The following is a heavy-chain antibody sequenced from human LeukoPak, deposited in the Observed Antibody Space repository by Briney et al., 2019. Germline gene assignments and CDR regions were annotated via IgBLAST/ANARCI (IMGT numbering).Heavy chain of an antibody. J-gene: IGHJ4*02. CDR1: GFSLTSSGVG. CDR2: IFWDDDK. V-gene: IGHV2-5*02. Sequence: SRPTPVNPTQTLTLTCTFSGFSLTSSGVGVGWIRQPPGKALEWLALIFWDDDKLYSPSLKSRLTITKDTSKNQVVLTMTNMDPADTATYYCAHRPNDNWSVWGQGILVPVSS. CDR3: AHRPNDNWSV. D-gene: IGHD1-1*01.